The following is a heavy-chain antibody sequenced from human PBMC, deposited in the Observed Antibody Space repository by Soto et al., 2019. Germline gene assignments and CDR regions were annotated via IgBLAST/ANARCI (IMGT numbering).Heavy chain of an antibody. CDR2: IIPMFGTP. Sequence: QVQVFQSGAEVKKPGSSVRVSCKVSGGTLNSQSITWVRQAPGQGLEWMGGIIPMFGTPTDAQKFRGRVTISADTSTSTVYMELRSLSSQGTAVYYCATSLAARRKPYNWLDAWGQGTLVTVSS. J-gene: IGHJ5*02. CDR3: ATSLAARRKPYNWLDA. V-gene: IGHV1-69*06. D-gene: IGHD6-6*01. CDR1: GGTLNSQS.